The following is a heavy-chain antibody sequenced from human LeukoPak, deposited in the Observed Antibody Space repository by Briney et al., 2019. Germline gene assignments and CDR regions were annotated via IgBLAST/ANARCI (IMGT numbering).Heavy chain of an antibody. J-gene: IGHJ2*01. Sequence: SETLSLTCTVSGGSISSYYWSWIRQPAGKGLEWLGRINASGSTNYNPSLKSRVTMSVDTSQNQFFLKVNSVTAADTAVYYCARVAQKLERIAVAGTSEWRANWYFDLWGRGTLVTVSS. CDR1: GGSISSYY. CDR3: ARVAQKLERIAVAGTSEWRANWYFDL. D-gene: IGHD6-19*01. V-gene: IGHV4-4*07. CDR2: INASGST.